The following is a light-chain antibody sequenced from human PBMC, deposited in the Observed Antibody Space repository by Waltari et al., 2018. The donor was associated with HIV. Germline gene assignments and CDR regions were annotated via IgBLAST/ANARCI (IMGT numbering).Light chain of an antibody. CDR2: GAS. J-gene: IGKJ1*01. V-gene: IGKV3-15*01. CDR1: QSVGRT. CDR3: QQYNNLPPWT. Sequence: EIVMTQSPATLSVSPGERVTLSCRASQSVGRTLAWYQQKPGQAPRLLIDGASTRATGIPARFSGSGSGTEFTLTISSLQPEDFAIYYCQQYNNLPPWTFGPGTKVEIK.